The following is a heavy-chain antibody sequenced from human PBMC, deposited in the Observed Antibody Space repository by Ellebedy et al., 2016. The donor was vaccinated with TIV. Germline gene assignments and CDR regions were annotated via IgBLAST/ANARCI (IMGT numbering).Heavy chain of an antibody. V-gene: IGHV3-23*01. Sequence: GGSLRLXCAASGSTFITYAMTWVRQAPGKGLEWVSGISGSGTRTYYADSVKGRFTISRDNSNNTLYLQMNSLRAEDTAVYYCARDSITMFFDPWGRGTLVTVSS. CDR2: ISGSGTRT. D-gene: IGHD3-10*02. CDR3: ARDSITMFFDP. CDR1: GSTFITYA. J-gene: IGHJ5*02.